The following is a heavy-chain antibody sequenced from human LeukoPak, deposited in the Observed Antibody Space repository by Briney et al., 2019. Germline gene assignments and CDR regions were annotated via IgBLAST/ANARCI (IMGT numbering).Heavy chain of an antibody. CDR1: GGSFSGYY. J-gene: IGHJ6*03. D-gene: IGHD3-3*01. CDR2: INHSGST. Sequence: PSETLSLTCAVYGGSFSGYYWSWIRQPPGKGLEWIGEINHSGSTNYNPSLKSRVTISVDTSKNQFSLKLSSVTAADTAVYYCARASPREYDFWSGYYWPRDYYYYMDVWGKGTTVTVSS. V-gene: IGHV4-34*01. CDR3: ARASPREYDFWSGYYWPRDYYYYMDV.